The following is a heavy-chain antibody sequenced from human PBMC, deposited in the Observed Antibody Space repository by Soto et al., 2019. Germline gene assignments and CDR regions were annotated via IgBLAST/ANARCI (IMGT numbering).Heavy chain of an antibody. CDR2: IYYSGST. Sequence: SETLSLTCTVSGGSISSSSYYWGWIRQPPGKGLEWIGSIYYSGSTYYNPSLKSRVTISVDTSKNQFSLKLSSVTAADTAVYYCARLPPYPERLRAFYYYYYMDVWGKGTTVTVSS. V-gene: IGHV4-39*01. CDR1: GGSISSSSYY. D-gene: IGHD4-17*01. J-gene: IGHJ6*03. CDR3: ARLPPYPERLRAFYYYYYMDV.